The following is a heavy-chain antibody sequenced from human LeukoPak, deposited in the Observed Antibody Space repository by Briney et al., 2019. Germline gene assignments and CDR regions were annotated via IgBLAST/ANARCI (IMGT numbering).Heavy chain of an antibody. Sequence: PGGSLRLSCAASGFTFSSYAMSWVRQAPGKGLEWVSAISGSGGSTFYADSVKGRFTISRDNSKNTLYLQMNSLIAEDTAVYYCAKARYCSSTNCYSSFDYWGQGTPVTVSS. CDR1: GFTFSSYA. CDR2: ISGSGGST. CDR3: AKARYCSSTNCYSSFDY. V-gene: IGHV3-23*01. D-gene: IGHD2-2*02. J-gene: IGHJ4*02.